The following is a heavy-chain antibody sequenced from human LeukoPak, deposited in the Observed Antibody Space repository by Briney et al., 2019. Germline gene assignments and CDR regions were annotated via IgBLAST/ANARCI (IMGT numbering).Heavy chain of an antibody. CDR1: GFTFSSYA. CDR3: ARDMYYYDRSGYHDY. V-gene: IGHV3-30-3*01. Sequence: GSLRLSCAASGFTFSSYAMHWVRQAPGKGLEWVAVISYDGSNKYYADSVKGRFTISRDNSKNTLFLQMNSLRAEDTAVYYCARDMYYYDRSGYHDYWGQGTLVTVSS. J-gene: IGHJ4*02. D-gene: IGHD3-22*01. CDR2: ISYDGSNK.